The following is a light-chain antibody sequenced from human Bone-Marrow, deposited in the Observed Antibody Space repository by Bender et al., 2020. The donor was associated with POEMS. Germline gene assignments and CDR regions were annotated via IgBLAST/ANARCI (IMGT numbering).Light chain of an antibody. Sequence: QSALTQPASVSGSPGQSITISCTGSSSDVGSYDLVSWYQQHPGEAPKLMIYEGSERPSGVSNRFSGSKSGNTASLTISGLQAEDEADYYCCSYASFTTVKLGGGTKLTVL. CDR3: CSYASFTTVK. CDR1: SSDVGSYDL. J-gene: IGLJ2*01. V-gene: IGLV2-23*01. CDR2: EGS.